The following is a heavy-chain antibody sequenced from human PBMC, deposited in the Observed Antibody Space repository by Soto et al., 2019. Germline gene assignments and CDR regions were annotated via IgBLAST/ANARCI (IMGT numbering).Heavy chain of an antibody. Sequence: ASVKVSCKASGYAFSSNYIHWVRQAPGQGLEWMGVINPSNGRTTYAQNLQDRVTMTRDTSTSTVYIELRSLSSVTAADTAVYYCARDLGGNFDYWGQGTLVTVSS. D-gene: IGHD2-15*01. J-gene: IGHJ4*02. V-gene: IGHV1-46*01. CDR3: ARDLGGNFDY. CDR2: INPSNGRT. CDR1: GYAFSSNY.